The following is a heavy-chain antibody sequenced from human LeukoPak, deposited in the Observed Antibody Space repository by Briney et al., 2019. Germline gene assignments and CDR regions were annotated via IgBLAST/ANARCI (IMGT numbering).Heavy chain of an antibody. CDR1: GYTFTSYY. CDR2: INPSGGGT. Sequence: ASVKVSCKSSGYTFTSYYMHWVRQAPGQGLEWMGIINPSGGGTSYAQKFQGRVTMTRDTSTVTAYMELSRLRSDDTAVYYCARPRMGLGYCSSTSCYDAFDIWGQGTMVTVSS. J-gene: IGHJ3*02. D-gene: IGHD2-2*01. CDR3: ARPRMGLGYCSSTSCYDAFDI. V-gene: IGHV1-46*01.